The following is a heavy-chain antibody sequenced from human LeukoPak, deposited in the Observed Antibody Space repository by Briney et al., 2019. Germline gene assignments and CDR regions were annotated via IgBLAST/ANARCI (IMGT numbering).Heavy chain of an antibody. Sequence: PGGSLRLSCAASGFTFSSYWMSWVRQAPGKGLEWVSYISSSGSTIYYADSVKGRFTISRDNAKNSLYLQMNSLRAEDTAVYYCARGSHSNKPSYYYMDVWGKGTTVTVSS. CDR2: ISSSGSTI. CDR1: GFTFSSYW. J-gene: IGHJ6*03. V-gene: IGHV3-48*04. CDR3: ARGSHSNKPSYYYMDV. D-gene: IGHD1-14*01.